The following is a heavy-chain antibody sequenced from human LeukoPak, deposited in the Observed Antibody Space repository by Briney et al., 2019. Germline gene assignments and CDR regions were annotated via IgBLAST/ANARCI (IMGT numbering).Heavy chain of an antibody. Sequence: GGSLRLSCAASGFTFSSSWMSWVRQAPGKGLEWVAHIKGDGSEIYYVDSLEGRFTISRDNARNSLYLQMNSLRAEDTAVYYCARDLWWLQFDYWGQGALVTVSS. V-gene: IGHV3-7*03. CDR3: ARDLWWLQFDY. CDR2: IKGDGSEI. J-gene: IGHJ4*02. D-gene: IGHD5-24*01. CDR1: GFTFSSSW.